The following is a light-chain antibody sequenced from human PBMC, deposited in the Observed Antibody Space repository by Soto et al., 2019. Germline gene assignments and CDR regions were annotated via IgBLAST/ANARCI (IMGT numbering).Light chain of an antibody. J-gene: IGKJ4*01. CDR3: QQFSSYPLT. CDR2: DAS. Sequence: DIVLTQSPGTLSLSPGERATLSCRASQSLNARYLAWYQVKPGQAPRLLIYDASSGATGIPDRFSGGESGTDFTLTISRLEPEDFAVYYCQQFSSYPLTFGGGTKVDIK. CDR1: QSLNARY. V-gene: IGKV3-20*01.